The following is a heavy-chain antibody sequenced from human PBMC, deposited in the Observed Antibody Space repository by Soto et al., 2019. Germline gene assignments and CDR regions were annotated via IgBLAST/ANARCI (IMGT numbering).Heavy chain of an antibody. D-gene: IGHD4-17*01. J-gene: IGHJ6*02. V-gene: IGHV4-4*02. CDR2: IYHSGST. CDR3: ARGGDYGEGHYYGMDV. CDR1: GGSISSSNW. Sequence: ASETLSLTCAVSGGSISSSNWWSWVRQPPGKGLEWIGEIYHSGSTNYNPSLKSRVTISVDKSKNQFSLKLSSVTAADTAVYYCARGGDYGEGHYYGMDVWGQGTTVTVSS.